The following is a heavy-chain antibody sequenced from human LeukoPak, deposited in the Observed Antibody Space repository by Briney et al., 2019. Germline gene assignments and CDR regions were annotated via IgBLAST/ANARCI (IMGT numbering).Heavy chain of an antibody. D-gene: IGHD3-22*01. V-gene: IGHV1-2*02. CDR1: GYTFTGYY. J-gene: IGHJ6*02. CDR2: INPNSGGT. Sequence: ASVKVSCKASGYTFTGYYMHWVRQAPGQGLEWMGWINPNSGGTNYAQKFQGRVTMTRNTSISTAYMELSSLRSEDTAVYYCARGRHYYDSSGYYAGGPRGVYGMDVWGQGTTVTVSS. CDR3: ARGRHYYDSSGYYAGGPRGVYGMDV.